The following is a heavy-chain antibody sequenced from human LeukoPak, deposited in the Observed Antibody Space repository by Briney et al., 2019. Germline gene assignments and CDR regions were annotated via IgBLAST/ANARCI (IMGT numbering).Heavy chain of an antibody. CDR1: GFTFSSYW. V-gene: IGHV3-74*01. Sequence: QSGGSLRLSCAASGFTFSSYWMHWVRQAPGKGLVWVSRINSDGSSTSYADPVKGRFTISRDNAKNTLYLQMNSLRAEDTAVYYCAKASSSIAAASDYWGQGTLVTVSS. CDR3: AKASSSIAAASDY. CDR2: INSDGSST. J-gene: IGHJ4*02. D-gene: IGHD6-13*01.